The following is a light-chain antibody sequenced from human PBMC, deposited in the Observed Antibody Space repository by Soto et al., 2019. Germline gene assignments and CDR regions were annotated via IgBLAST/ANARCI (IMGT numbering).Light chain of an antibody. V-gene: IGKV3-20*01. CDR1: QTINNN. CDR3: HHYET. Sequence: EIVLTQSPATLSLSPGERATLSCRASQTINNNLAWYQQKPGQAPRLLMYGASIRAAGVPDRFSGSGSGTEFTLTISRLEPEDFTVYYCHHYETFGQGTKVDIK. CDR2: GAS. J-gene: IGKJ1*01.